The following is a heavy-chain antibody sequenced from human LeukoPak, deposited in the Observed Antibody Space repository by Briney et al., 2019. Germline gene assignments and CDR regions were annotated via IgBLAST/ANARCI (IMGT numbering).Heavy chain of an antibody. V-gene: IGHV3-23*01. CDR3: AKDRSGWPEGMDV. Sequence: PGGSLRLSCAASGFTFSSYAMSWVRQAPGKGLEWVSAISGSGGSTYYADSVKGRFTISRDNSKNTLYLQMNSLRAEDTAVFYCAKDRSGWPEGMDVWGKGTTVTVSS. J-gene: IGHJ6*04. CDR1: GFTFSSYA. CDR2: ISGSGGST. D-gene: IGHD6-19*01.